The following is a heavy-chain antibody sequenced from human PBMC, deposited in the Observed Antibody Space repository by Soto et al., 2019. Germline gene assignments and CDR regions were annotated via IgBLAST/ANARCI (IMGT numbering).Heavy chain of an antibody. Sequence: GGSLRLSCAASGFTVRSNYMSWVRQAPGKGLEWVSVMYTGGSTDYADSVKGRFTISRDNSKNTLYLQMNNLRAEDTAVYYCARDKSNGYENDYWGQGTLVTVSS. CDR3: ARDKSNGYENDY. V-gene: IGHV3-66*01. D-gene: IGHD5-12*01. CDR2: MYTGGST. CDR1: GFTVRSNY. J-gene: IGHJ4*02.